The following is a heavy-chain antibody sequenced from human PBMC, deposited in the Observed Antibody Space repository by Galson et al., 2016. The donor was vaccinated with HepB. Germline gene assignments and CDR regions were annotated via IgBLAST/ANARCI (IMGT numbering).Heavy chain of an antibody. CDR2: MWTDGSKK. Sequence: LRLSCAASGFTFTSYVMHWVRQAPGKGLEWVAVMWTDGSKKYYADSVRGRFTISRDNSNNTVFLHMDSLRVEDTAVYYCAREMPIREYYYYGMDVWGQGTTVTVSS. D-gene: IGHD3-16*01. J-gene: IGHJ6*02. CDR3: AREMPIREYYYYGMDV. CDR1: GFTFTSYV. V-gene: IGHV3-33*01.